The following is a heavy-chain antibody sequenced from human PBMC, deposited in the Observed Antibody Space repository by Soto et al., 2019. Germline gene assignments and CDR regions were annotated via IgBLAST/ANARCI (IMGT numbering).Heavy chain of an antibody. CDR3: ARDRSWYYDFWSGPTGYMDV. Sequence: PGGSLRLSCAASGFTFSSYGMHWVRQAPGKGLEWVAVIWYDGSNKYYADSVKGRFTISRDNSKNTLYLQMNSLRAEDTAVYYCARDRSWYYDFWSGPTGYMDVWGKGTTVTVSS. V-gene: IGHV3-33*01. CDR1: GFTFSSYG. D-gene: IGHD3-3*01. J-gene: IGHJ6*03. CDR2: IWYDGSNK.